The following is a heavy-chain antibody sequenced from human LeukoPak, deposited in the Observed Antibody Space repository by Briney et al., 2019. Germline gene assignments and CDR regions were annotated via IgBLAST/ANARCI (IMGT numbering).Heavy chain of an antibody. CDR1: GFTFSSYW. V-gene: IGHV3-7*01. CDR2: IKQDGSEK. J-gene: IGHJ6*02. Sequence: PGGSLRLSCAASGFTFSSYWMSWVRQAPGKGLEWVANIKQDGSEKYYVDSVKGRFTISRDNAKNSLYLQMNSLRAEDTAVYYCARETRNCSGGSCYFYYYYYYGMDVWGQGTTVTVSS. CDR3: ARETRNCSGGSCYFYYYYYYGMDV. D-gene: IGHD2-15*01.